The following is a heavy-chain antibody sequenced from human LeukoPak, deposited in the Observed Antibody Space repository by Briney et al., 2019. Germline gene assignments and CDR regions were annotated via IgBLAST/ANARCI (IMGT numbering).Heavy chain of an antibody. V-gene: IGHV1-2*02. CDR2: INPNSGGT. Sequence: ASVKVSCKASGYTFTGYYMHWVRQAPGQGLEWMGWINPNSGGTNYAQKFQGRVTMTRDASITTAYMELSSLRSDDTAVYYCARVPDYYDSSGGLDYWGQGTLVTVSS. D-gene: IGHD3-22*01. CDR1: GYTFTGYY. CDR3: ARVPDYYDSSGGLDY. J-gene: IGHJ4*02.